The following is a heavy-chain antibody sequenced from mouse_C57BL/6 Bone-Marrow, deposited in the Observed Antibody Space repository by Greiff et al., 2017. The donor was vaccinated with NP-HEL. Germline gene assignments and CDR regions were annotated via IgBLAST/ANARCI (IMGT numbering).Heavy chain of an antibody. V-gene: IGHV5-17*01. CDR1: GFTFSDYG. Sequence: EVKLMESGGGLVKPGGSLKLSCAASGFTFSDYGMHWVRQAPEKGLEWVAYISSGSSTIYYADTVKGRFTLSRDNAKNTLFLQMTSLEYDDTAMYYCARDYYGSSYAMDYWGQGTSVTVSS. J-gene: IGHJ4*01. CDR2: ISSGSSTI. D-gene: IGHD1-1*01. CDR3: ARDYYGSSYAMDY.